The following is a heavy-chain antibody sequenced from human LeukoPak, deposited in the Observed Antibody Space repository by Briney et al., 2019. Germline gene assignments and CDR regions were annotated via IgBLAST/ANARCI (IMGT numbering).Heavy chain of an antibody. D-gene: IGHD1-26*01. V-gene: IGHV3-23*01. CDR3: AKGISASCYDALDI. CDR1: GFTFSSYA. CDR2: ISGSAGST. Sequence: GGSLRLSCAASGFTFSSYAMSWARQAPGKGREWVSVISGSAGSTYYADSVKGRFTISRDNSKNTLYLQMNSLRAEDTALYYCAKGISASCYDALDIWGQGTMVTVSS. J-gene: IGHJ3*02.